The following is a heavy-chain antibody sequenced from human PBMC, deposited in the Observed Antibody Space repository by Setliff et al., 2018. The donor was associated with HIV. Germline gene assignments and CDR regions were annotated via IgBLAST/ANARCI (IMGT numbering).Heavy chain of an antibody. CDR1: GGSIMSDGYY. CDR2: IYNRGYT. Sequence: SETLSLTCTVSGGSIMSDGYYWNWIRQRPGKGLEWIGYIYNRGYTYYNPSLKSRVTTSIDTSQNQFSLRLSSVTVADTAVYYCAGMFFYGSGSKSDFDYWGQGTQVTVPQ. CDR3: AGMFFYGSGSKSDFDY. D-gene: IGHD3-10*01. J-gene: IGHJ4*02. V-gene: IGHV4-31*03.